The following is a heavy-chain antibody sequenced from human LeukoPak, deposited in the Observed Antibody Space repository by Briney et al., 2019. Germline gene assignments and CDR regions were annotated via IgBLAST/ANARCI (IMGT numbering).Heavy chain of an antibody. CDR2: ISFDGSKK. V-gene: IGHV3-30*03. CDR3: ARRIAGTATGGYFEP. Sequence: GGSLRLSCAASGFTFNSYGMHWVRQAPGKGLEWVAVISFDGSKKYYADSVKGRFTISRDNSKNTLYLQMNSLRAEDTAVYYCARRIAGTATGGYFEPWGRGTLVSVSS. D-gene: IGHD6-19*01. J-gene: IGHJ2*01. CDR1: GFTFNSYG.